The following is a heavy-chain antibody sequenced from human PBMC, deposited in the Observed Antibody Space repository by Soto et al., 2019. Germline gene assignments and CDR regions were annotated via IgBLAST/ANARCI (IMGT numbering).Heavy chain of an antibody. Sequence: GGSLRLSCAASGFTFNIYWMHWVRQAPGKGLVWVSRINSDASSTNYADSVKGRFTISRDNAKNTLYLQMNSLRVEDTAVYYCARGVRSGSYPYYYSAMDVWGQGTTVTVSS. CDR2: INSDASST. V-gene: IGHV3-74*01. J-gene: IGHJ6*02. CDR1: GFTFNIYW. D-gene: IGHD1-26*01. CDR3: ARGVRSGSYPYYYSAMDV.